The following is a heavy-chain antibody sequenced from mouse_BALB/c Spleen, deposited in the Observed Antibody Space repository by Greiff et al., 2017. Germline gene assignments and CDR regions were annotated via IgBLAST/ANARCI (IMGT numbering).Heavy chain of an antibody. D-gene: IGHD3-1*01. J-gene: IGHJ2*01. CDR1: GFTFSSYT. Sequence: EVMLVESGGGLVKPGGSLKLSCAASGFTFSSYTMSWVRQTPEKRLEWVATISSGGSYTYYPDSVKGRFTISRDNAKNTLYLQMSSLKSEDTAMYYCTRDRTARAPFDDWGQGTTLTVSS. CDR3: TRDRTARAPFDD. V-gene: IGHV5-6-4*01. CDR2: ISSGGSYT.